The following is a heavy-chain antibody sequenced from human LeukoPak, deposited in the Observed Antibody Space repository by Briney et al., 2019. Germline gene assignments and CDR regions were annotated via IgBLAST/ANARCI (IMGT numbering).Heavy chain of an antibody. CDR1: GYTFTSYD. CDR3: ARGSPVGYYYGSGDYFDY. V-gene: IGHV1-8*01. Sequence: ASVKVSCKASGYTFTSYDISWVRQATGQGLEWMGWMNPNSGNTGYAQKFQGRVTMTRNTSISTAYMELSSLRSEDTAVYYCARGSPVGYYYGSGDYFDYWGQGTLVTVSS. J-gene: IGHJ4*02. CDR2: MNPNSGNT. D-gene: IGHD3-10*01.